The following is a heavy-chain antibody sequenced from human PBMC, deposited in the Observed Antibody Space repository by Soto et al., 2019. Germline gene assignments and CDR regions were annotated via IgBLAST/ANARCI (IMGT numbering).Heavy chain of an antibody. CDR2: ISWNSGSI. Sequence: EVQLVESGGGLVQPGRSLRLSCAASGFTFDDYAMHWVRQAPGKGLEWVSGISWNSGSIGNAYSVKGRFTISRDNAKNYLYLQMNSLRADYTALYYCAKDIGSYYYYMDVWGKGTTVTVSS. J-gene: IGHJ6*03. CDR1: GFTFDDYA. V-gene: IGHV3-9*01. CDR3: AKDIGSYYYYMDV.